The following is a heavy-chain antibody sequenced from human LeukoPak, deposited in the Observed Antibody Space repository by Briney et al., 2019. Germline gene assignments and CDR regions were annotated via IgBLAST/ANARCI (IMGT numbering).Heavy chain of an antibody. CDR3: ARDGNYYGSGSYTDYYFDY. D-gene: IGHD3-10*01. CDR1: GFTFSSYG. CDR2: ISGSGGST. V-gene: IGHV3-23*01. J-gene: IGHJ4*02. Sequence: PGGSLRLSCAASGFTFSSYGMSWVRQAPGKGLEWVSAISGSGGSTYYADSVKGRFTISRDNSKNTLFLQLNSLRAEDTAVYYCARDGNYYGSGSYTDYYFDYWGQGTLVTVSS.